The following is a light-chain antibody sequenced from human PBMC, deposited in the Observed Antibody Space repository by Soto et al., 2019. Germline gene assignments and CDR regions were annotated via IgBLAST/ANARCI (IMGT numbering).Light chain of an antibody. Sequence: QSALTQPPSASGSPGQSVTISCTGTSSDVGKYDYVSWFQHHPGKAPKLIIYEVSKRPSGVPDRFSGSKSGNTASLTISGLQTADEANYFCSLYTSDNTYVFGAGTKVTVL. V-gene: IGLV2-8*01. CDR1: SSDVGKYDY. CDR3: SLYTSDNTYV. CDR2: EVS. J-gene: IGLJ1*01.